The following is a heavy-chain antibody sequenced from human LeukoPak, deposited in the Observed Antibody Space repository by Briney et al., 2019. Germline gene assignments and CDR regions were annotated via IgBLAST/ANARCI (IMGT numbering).Heavy chain of an antibody. CDR2: INHSGST. CDR1: GGSFSGYY. D-gene: IGHD3-10*01. CDR3: ARGVYYGSGRTDAFDI. Sequence: SETLSLTCAVYGGSFSGYYWSWIRQPPGKGLEWIGEINHSGSTNHNPSLKSRVTISVDTSKNQFSLKLSSVTAADTAVYYCARGVYYGSGRTDAFDIWGQGTMVTVSS. V-gene: IGHV4-34*01. J-gene: IGHJ3*02.